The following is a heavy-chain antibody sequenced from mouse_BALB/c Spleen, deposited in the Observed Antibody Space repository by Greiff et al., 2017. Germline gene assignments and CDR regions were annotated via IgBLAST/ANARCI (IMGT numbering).Heavy chain of an antibody. Sequence: EVQLQQSGPSLVKPSETLSLTCYVTGYSITSCYWNWIRKFPGNKLEYIGYINHSGSTYYYPSHNSRIATSRDTSKNQYYLLLNSVTTEDTSTYYCARGSSYEYWDFDVWGAGTTVTVSS. CDR2: INHSGST. CDR3: ARGSSYEYWDFDV. D-gene: IGHD1-1*01. V-gene: IGHV3-8*02. J-gene: IGHJ1*01. CDR1: GYSITSCY.